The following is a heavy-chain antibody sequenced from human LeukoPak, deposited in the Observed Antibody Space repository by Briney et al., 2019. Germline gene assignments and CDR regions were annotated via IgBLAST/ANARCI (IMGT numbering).Heavy chain of an antibody. V-gene: IGHV3-21*01. D-gene: IGHD2-15*01. Sequence: TSGGSLRLSCAASGFTFSSYGMHWVRQAPGKGREWVSSISSSRSYIYYADSVKGRFTISRDNAKNSLYLQMNSLRAEDTAVYYCAREYSKTRNRSCSGGSCYTYYFDYWGQGALVTVSS. CDR2: ISSSRSYI. J-gene: IGHJ4*02. CDR1: GFTFSSYG. CDR3: AREYSKTRNRSCSGGSCYTYYFDY.